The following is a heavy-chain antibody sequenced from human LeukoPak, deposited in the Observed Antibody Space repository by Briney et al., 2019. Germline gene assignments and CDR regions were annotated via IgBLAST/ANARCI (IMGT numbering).Heavy chain of an antibody. Sequence: GGSLRLSCAASGFTFSSYAMSRVRQAPGKGLEWVPAISGSGGSTYYADSVKGRFTISRDNSKNTLYLQMNSLRAEDTAVYYCAKQSSFTMVRGAVDYWGQGTLVTVSS. D-gene: IGHD3-10*01. J-gene: IGHJ4*02. CDR2: ISGSGGST. V-gene: IGHV3-23*01. CDR3: AKQSSFTMVRGAVDY. CDR1: GFTFSSYA.